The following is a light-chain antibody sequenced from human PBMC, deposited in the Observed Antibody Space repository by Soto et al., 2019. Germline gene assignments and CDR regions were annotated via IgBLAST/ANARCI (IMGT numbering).Light chain of an antibody. Sequence: DIVMTQSPATLSVSPGERTTLSCRASRSVTTSLAWYQQKPGQAPRLLIYGASTRATGIPARFSGSGSGTEFTLTISSQQSEDFAVYYCQQYDKWPQFTFGQGTKVEMK. J-gene: IGKJ2*01. V-gene: IGKV3-15*01. CDR2: GAS. CDR3: QQYDKWPQFT. CDR1: RSVTTS.